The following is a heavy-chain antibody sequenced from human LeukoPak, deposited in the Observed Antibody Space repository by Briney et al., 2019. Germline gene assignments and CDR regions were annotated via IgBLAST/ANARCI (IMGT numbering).Heavy chain of an antibody. J-gene: IGHJ4*02. CDR2: IPYDGDRK. V-gene: IGHV3-30-3*01. CDR1: GFSFSAYA. Sequence: PGRSLRLSCAASGFSFSAYAMHWVRQAPGKGLEWVAIIPYDGDRKFYADSVKGRFTISRDISKNMLYLQMSSLRVEDTAMYYCARDGGTAYYYFDYWSQGTLVTVSS. CDR3: ARDGGTAYYYFDY. D-gene: IGHD3-9*01.